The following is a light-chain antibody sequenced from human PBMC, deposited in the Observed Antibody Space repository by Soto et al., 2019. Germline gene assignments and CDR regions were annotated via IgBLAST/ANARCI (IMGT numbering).Light chain of an antibody. CDR2: DAS. CDR3: QQYDTSIWAYT. Sequence: EIVLTQSPATLSLSPGERATLSCRASQSVSSHLAWYQQKPGQSPRLLIYDASNRATGIPARFSGSGSGTDFTLTISRLEPEDFAVYYCQQYDTSIWAYTFGQGTKLEIK. CDR1: QSVSSH. V-gene: IGKV3-11*01. J-gene: IGKJ2*01.